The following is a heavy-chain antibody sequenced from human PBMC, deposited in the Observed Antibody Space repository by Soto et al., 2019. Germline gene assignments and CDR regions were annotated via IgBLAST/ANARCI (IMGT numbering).Heavy chain of an antibody. CDR2: ISYDGSNK. D-gene: IGHD3-9*01. V-gene: IGHV3-30-3*01. Sequence: QVQLVESGGGVVQPGRSLRLSCAASGFTFSSYAMHWVRQAPGKGLEWVAVISYDGSNKYYADSVKGRFTISRDNSKNTLYLQMSSLRAEDTAVYYCARASLDFDWLLPFDYWGQGTLVTVSS. CDR1: GFTFSSYA. J-gene: IGHJ4*02. CDR3: ARASLDFDWLLPFDY.